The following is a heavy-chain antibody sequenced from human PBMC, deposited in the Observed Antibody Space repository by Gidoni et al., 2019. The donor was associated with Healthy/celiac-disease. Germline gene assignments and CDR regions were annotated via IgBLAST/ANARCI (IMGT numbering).Heavy chain of an antibody. Sequence: QVQLVQSGAAVKKPGSSVKVSCKASGGTFSSYAISWVRQAPGQGLEWMGGIIPIFGTANYAQKFQGRVTIIADESTSTAYMELSSLRSEYTAVYYCARSLSRGVIGPDYWGQGTLVTVSS. CDR2: IIPIFGTA. V-gene: IGHV1-69*01. CDR3: ARSLSRGVIGPDY. D-gene: IGHD3-10*01. CDR1: GGTFSSYA. J-gene: IGHJ4*02.